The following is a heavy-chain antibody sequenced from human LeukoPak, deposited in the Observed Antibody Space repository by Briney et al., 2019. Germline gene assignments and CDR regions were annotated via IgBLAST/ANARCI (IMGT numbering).Heavy chain of an antibody. CDR1: GYTISDYF. V-gene: IGHV1-2*02. J-gene: IGHJ4*02. CDR3: ARSAGRAAAEDY. Sequence: ASVKVSCKASGYTISDYFMHWVRQAPGQGLEWMGWINPNTNGINYAQKFQGRVTMTRDTSISTAYMELSRLRSDDTAVYYCARSAGRAAAEDYWGQGTLVTVSS. CDR2: INPNTNGI. D-gene: IGHD6-13*01.